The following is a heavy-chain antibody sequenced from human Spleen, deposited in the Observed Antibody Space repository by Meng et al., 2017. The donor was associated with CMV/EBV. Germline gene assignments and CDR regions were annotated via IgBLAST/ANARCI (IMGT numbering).Heavy chain of an antibody. CDR2: IKQDGSEK. Sequence: ETLSLTCAVSGGSISSSNWWSWVRQPPGQGLEWVANIKQDGSEKYYADSVKGRFTISRDNAKSSLYLQMNSPRAEDTAVYYCARDYGYVADYWGQGTLVTVSS. V-gene: IGHV3-7*01. CDR3: ARDYGYVADY. CDR1: GGSISSSNW. J-gene: IGHJ4*02. D-gene: IGHD5-12*01.